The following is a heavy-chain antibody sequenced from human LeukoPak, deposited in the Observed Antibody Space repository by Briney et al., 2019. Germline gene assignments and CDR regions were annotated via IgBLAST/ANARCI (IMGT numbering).Heavy chain of an antibody. J-gene: IGHJ4*02. V-gene: IGHV4-34*01. CDR1: GGSFSGYY. CDR2: INHSGST. D-gene: IGHD5-18*01. Sequence: SETLSLTCAVYGGSFSGYYWSWIRQPPGKGLEWIGEINHSGSTNYNPSLKSRVTISVDTSKNQFSLKLSSVTAADTAVYYCARDGSYGYRPLDYWGQGTLVTVSS. CDR3: ARDGSYGYRPLDY.